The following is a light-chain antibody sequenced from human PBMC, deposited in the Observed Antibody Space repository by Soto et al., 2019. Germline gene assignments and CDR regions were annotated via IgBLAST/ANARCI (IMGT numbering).Light chain of an antibody. Sequence: DIPMTQSPSSLSASVGDRVTITCRASESIASYLNWYQQKPGKAPKLLIYTASSLQSGVPSRFSGSGSRTDFTLTISSLQPEDSATYYCQQSDSTPRTFGQGTRLEIK. CDR1: ESIASY. CDR2: TAS. CDR3: QQSDSTPRT. V-gene: IGKV1-39*01. J-gene: IGKJ5*01.